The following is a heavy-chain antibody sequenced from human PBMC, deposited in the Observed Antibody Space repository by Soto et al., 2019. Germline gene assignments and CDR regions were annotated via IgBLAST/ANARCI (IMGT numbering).Heavy chain of an antibody. CDR3: ARHLRAVAGDDAFDI. V-gene: IGHV5-51*01. J-gene: IGHJ3*02. CDR2: IYPGDSDT. Sequence: LGESLKISCKGSGYSFTSYWIGWVRQMPGKGLEWMGIIYPGDSDTRYSPSFQGQVTISADKSISTAYLQWSSLKASDTAMYYCARHLRAVAGDDAFDIWGQGTMVTVSS. CDR1: GYSFTSYW. D-gene: IGHD6-19*01.